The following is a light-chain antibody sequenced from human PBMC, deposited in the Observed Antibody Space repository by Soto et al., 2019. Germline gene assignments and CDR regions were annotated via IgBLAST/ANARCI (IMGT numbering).Light chain of an antibody. CDR3: PQRRDWPPIP. Sequence: IRLRHSPVTLSLTPGERATLSYRVSQSVTSNLAWYQHKPGQSPRLLTYRPSVRATGIPARFSGSGSVTDFTLTISSLEREDVGISDSPQRRDWPPIPFGEGTRLE. CDR1: QSVTSN. V-gene: IGKV3-11*01. J-gene: IGKJ5*01. CDR2: RPS.